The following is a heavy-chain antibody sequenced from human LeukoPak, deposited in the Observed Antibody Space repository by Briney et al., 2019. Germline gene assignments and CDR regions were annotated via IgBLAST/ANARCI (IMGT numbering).Heavy chain of an antibody. V-gene: IGHV4-59*01. CDR2: IYYGGST. D-gene: IGHD6-19*01. Sequence: SETLSLTCTVSGGPISSYYWSWIRQPPGKGLEWIGYIYYGGSTTYNSSLKSRVTISVDTSKNQFSLKLSSVTAADTAVYYCARTGDSGWYRWFDPWGQGTLVTVSS. CDR1: GGPISSYY. J-gene: IGHJ5*02. CDR3: ARTGDSGWYRWFDP.